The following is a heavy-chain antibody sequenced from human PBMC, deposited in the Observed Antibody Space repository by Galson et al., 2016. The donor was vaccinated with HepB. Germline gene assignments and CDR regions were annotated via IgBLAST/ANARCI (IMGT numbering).Heavy chain of an antibody. CDR2: ITSGGTT. Sequence: SLRLSCAASGFTFSAYAMSWVRQAPGKGLEWVSGITSGGTTYYADSVKGRFTISRHNSKNILYLQMKSLRDEDTAVYYCAKRPYSYGWHYGMDVWGQGTTVTVSS. CDR1: GFTFSAYA. V-gene: IGHV3-23*01. J-gene: IGHJ6*02. D-gene: IGHD5-18*01. CDR3: AKRPYSYGWHYGMDV.